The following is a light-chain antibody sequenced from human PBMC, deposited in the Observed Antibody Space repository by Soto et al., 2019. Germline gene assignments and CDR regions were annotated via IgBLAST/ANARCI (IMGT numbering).Light chain of an antibody. CDR1: QSISSW. Sequence: DIQMTQSPSTLSASVGDRVTITCRACQSISSWLAWYQQKPGKAPKLLIYTASSLESGVRSRFSGSGSAAEFTPPISSLQPDDFATFYCQEYNSHSRYTFGQWTKLEIK. V-gene: IGKV1-5*03. CDR3: QEYNSHSRYT. J-gene: IGKJ2*01. CDR2: TAS.